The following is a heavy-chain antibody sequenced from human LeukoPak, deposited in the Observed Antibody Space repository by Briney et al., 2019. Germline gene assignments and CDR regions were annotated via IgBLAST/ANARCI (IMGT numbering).Heavy chain of an antibody. CDR2: IYPSGST. D-gene: IGHD3-16*02. Sequence: SETLSLTCTVSGYSISSGYYWGWIRQPPGKGLEWIGSIYPSGSTYYNPSLKSRVTISVDTSKNQFSLKLSSVTAADTAVYYCARGTGGGIVYWGQGTLVTVSS. CDR1: GYSISSGYY. CDR3: ARGTGGGIVY. V-gene: IGHV4-38-2*02. J-gene: IGHJ4*02.